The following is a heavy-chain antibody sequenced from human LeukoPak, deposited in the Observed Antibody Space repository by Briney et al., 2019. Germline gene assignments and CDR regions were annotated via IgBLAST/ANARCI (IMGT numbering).Heavy chain of an antibody. CDR1: GFTFSSYW. D-gene: IGHD3-9*01. V-gene: IGHV3-7*01. Sequence: PGGSLRLSCAASGFTFSSYWMLWVRQGPGKGLEWVASIKQDGSEKYYVDSMKGRFTISRDNAKNSLYLQMNSLRAEDTAVYYCARGVQSPGDYDDIFNNWFDPWGQGTLVTVSS. CDR2: IKQDGSEK. CDR3: ARGVQSPGDYDDIFNNWFDP. J-gene: IGHJ5*02.